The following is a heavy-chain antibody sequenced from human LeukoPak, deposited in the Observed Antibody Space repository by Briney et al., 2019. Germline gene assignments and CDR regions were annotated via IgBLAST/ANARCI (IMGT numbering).Heavy chain of an antibody. Sequence: TGGSLRLSCAASGFTFSSYGMHWVRQAPGKGLEWVAVIWYDGSNKYYADSVKGRFTISRDNSKNTLYLQMNSLRAEDTAVYYCAVRDGYNSVDYWGQGTLVTVSS. D-gene: IGHD5-24*01. V-gene: IGHV3-33*01. J-gene: IGHJ4*02. CDR2: IWYDGSNK. CDR3: AVRDGYNSVDY. CDR1: GFTFSSYG.